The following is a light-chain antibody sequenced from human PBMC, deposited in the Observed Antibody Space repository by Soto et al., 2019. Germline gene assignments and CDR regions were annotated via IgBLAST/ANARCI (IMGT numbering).Light chain of an antibody. CDR2: EVR. CDR3: SSYASSSTI. J-gene: IGLJ2*01. Sequence: QSALTQPASVSGSPGQSITISCTGTSSDIGGYNYVSWYQQHRGEAPKLIIYEVRNRPSGVSNRFSGSKSGNTASLTISGLQAEDEADYYCSSYASSSTIFAGGTKLTVL. CDR1: SSDIGGYNY. V-gene: IGLV2-14*01.